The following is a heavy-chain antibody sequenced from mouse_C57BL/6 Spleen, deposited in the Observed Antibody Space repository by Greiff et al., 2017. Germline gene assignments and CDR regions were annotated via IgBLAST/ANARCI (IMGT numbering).Heavy chain of an antibody. CDR1: GYTFTDYN. Sequence: VQLQQSGPELVKPGASVKMSCKASGYTFTDYNMHWVKQSHGKSLEWIGYINPNNGGTSYNQKFKGKATLTVNKSSSTAYMELRSLTSEDSAVYYCAKDYYGSSFPFSYAMDYWGQGTSVTVSS. V-gene: IGHV1-22*01. CDR3: AKDYYGSSFPFSYAMDY. CDR2: INPNNGGT. J-gene: IGHJ4*01. D-gene: IGHD1-1*01.